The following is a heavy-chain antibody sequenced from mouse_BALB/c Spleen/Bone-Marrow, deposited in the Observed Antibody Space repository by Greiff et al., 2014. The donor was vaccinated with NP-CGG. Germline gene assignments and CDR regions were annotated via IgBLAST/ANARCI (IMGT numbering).Heavy chain of an antibody. CDR3: AREATYYAYFDY. V-gene: IGHV1-4*02. D-gene: IGHD1-1*01. CDR2: INPTRGYT. CDR1: SYTFTSNT. Sequence: VQLQQSAGELARPGASVKMSCKASSYTFTSNTIQWVKQRPGQGLEWIGYINPTRGYTDYNQKFKDKTTLTADKSSSTAYMQLSSLTSEDSAVYYCAREATYYAYFDYWGQGTILTVSS. J-gene: IGHJ2*01.